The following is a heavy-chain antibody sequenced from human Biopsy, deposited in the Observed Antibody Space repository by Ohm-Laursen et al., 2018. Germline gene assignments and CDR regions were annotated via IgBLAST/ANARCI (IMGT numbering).Heavy chain of an antibody. Sequence: ASVKVSCKSSGGTFSKYGISWVRQAPGQGLEWMGGIIPMLGTVQYARRLWGRVTITADKSTFMVYMELSRLRSDDTAIYYCARGGSGSGYYGMDVWGQGATVSVSS. V-gene: IGHV1-69*10. CDR2: IIPMLGTV. CDR3: ARGGSGSGYYGMDV. J-gene: IGHJ6*02. CDR1: GGTFSKYG. D-gene: IGHD3-10*01.